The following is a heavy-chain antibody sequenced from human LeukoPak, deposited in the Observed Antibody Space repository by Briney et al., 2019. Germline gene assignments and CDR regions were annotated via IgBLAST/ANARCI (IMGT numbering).Heavy chain of an antibody. V-gene: IGHV3-53*01. J-gene: IGHJ4*02. Sequence: GGSLRLSCAASGFTVSSNYMSWVRQAPGKGLEWVSVIYSGGSTYYADSVKGRFTISRDNSKNTLYLQMNSLRAEDTAVYYCARLGRGGYDSPFDYWGQGTLVTVSS. D-gene: IGHD5-12*01. CDR1: GFTVSSNY. CDR3: ARLGRGGYDSPFDY. CDR2: IYSGGST.